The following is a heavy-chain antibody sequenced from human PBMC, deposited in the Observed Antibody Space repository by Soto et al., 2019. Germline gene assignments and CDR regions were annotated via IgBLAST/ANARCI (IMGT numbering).Heavy chain of an antibody. CDR1: GFTFSSYW. J-gene: IGHJ4*02. D-gene: IGHD3-22*01. CDR3: ALIPNYYDSSGSFDY. CDR2: IKQDGSEK. V-gene: IGHV3-7*01. Sequence: PGGSLRLSCAASGFTFSSYWMSWVRQAPGKGLEWVANIKQDGSEKYYVDSVKGRFTISRDNAKNSLYLQMNSLRAEDTAVYYCALIPNYYDSSGSFDYWGQGTRVTVSS.